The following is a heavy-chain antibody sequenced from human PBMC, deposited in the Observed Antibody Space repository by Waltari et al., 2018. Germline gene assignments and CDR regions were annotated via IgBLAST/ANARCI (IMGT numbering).Heavy chain of an antibody. D-gene: IGHD1-26*01. Sequence: QVQLQESGPGLVKPSETLSLTCAVSGDSVSTNYWTWFRQPAGKGLEWIGRVHATDTTCTNPSLKSRLTVSLDTSKNQISLRLSAVTAADTAVYYCARGVHFGGTFRGGADVWGQGTTVTVSS. V-gene: IGHV4-4*07. J-gene: IGHJ6*02. CDR2: VHATDTT. CDR1: GDSVSTNY. CDR3: ARGVHFGGTFRGGADV.